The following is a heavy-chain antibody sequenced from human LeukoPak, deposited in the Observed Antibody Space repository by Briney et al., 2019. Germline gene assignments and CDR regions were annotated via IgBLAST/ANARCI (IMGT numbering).Heavy chain of an antibody. CDR1: GGSFSGYY. D-gene: IGHD3-10*01. Sequence: SETLSLTCAVYGGSFSGYYWSWIRQPPGKGLEWIGEINHSGSTNYNPSLKSRVTISVDTSKNQFSLKLSSVTAADTAVYYCARHTDYYGSGSYEDYFDYWGQGTLVTVSS. CDR3: ARHTDYYGSGSYEDYFDY. CDR2: INHSGST. V-gene: IGHV4-34*01. J-gene: IGHJ4*02.